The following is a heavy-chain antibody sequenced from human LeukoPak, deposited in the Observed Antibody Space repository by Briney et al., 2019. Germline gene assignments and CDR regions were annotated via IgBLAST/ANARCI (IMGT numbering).Heavy chain of an antibody. Sequence: QLQVQESGPGLVKPSETLSLTCTVSGGSISSSSDYWGWIRQPPGKGLEWIGSTYYSGTAYHNASLRSRVTISVDTSKNLFSLKLSSVTAADTAVYYCARQTNGYFYWGQGTLVTVSS. CDR1: GGSISSSSDY. CDR2: TYYSGTA. V-gene: IGHV4-39*01. D-gene: IGHD2-8*01. J-gene: IGHJ4*02. CDR3: ARQTNGYFY.